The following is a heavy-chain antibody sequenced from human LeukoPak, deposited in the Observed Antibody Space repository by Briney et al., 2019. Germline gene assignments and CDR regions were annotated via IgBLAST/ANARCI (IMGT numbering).Heavy chain of an antibody. CDR3: ASVAQTGILGRGYIDH. CDR2: IPYSGST. D-gene: IGHD7-27*01. Sequence: SETLSLTCSVSGGSIISGSHFWGWIRQPPGKGLEYIGSIPYSGSTYYNPSLNSRVTISVDTSKNLFSLNLYSLTAADTAVYYCASVAQTGILGRGYIDHWGQGILVTVSS. V-gene: IGHV4-39*07. J-gene: IGHJ4*02. CDR1: GGSIISGSHF.